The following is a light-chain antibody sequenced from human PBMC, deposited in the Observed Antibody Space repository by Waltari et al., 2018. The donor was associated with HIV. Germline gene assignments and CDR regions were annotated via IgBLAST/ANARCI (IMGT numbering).Light chain of an antibody. V-gene: IGLV1-44*01. J-gene: IGLJ3*02. CDR1: SSNFGSDT. CDR3: AAWDDTLNGPV. CDR2: RNN. Sequence: SVLTQPPSASGTPGQSVTISCSGSSSNFGSDTVNWYQNLPGTAPKLLIYRNNERPSGVPDRFSGSKSGTSASLAISGLQSEDEADYYCAAWDDTLNGPVFGGGTKLTVL.